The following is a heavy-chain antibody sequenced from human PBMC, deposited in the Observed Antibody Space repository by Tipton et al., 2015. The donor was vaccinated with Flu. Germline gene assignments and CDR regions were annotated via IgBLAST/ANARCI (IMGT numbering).Heavy chain of an antibody. V-gene: IGHV3-66*01. J-gene: IGHJ4*01. CDR1: GFTVSSNY. CDR3: ASGYGRGGSCYSFHY. Sequence: SLRLSCAASGFTVSSNYMRWVRQASGKGLEWVSVIYSGGSTYYADSVKGRFTISRVNSKNTLYLQMNRLSAEDTAVYYCASGYGRGGSCYSFHYWGQGPLGTVAS. D-gene: IGHD2-15*01. CDR2: IYSGGST.